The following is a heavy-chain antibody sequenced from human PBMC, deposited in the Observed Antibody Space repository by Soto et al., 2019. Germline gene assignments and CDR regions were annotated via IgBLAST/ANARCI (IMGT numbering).Heavy chain of an antibody. CDR1: GFTFSSYA. CDR3: AKDRDYYGSGTYYVNWFDP. Sequence: GGSLRLSCAASGFTFSSYAMHWVRQAPGKGLEWVAVISYDGSNKYYADSVKGRFTISRDNSRNTLYLQMNSLRAEDTAVYYCAKDRDYYGSGTYYVNWFDPWGQGTLVTVSS. J-gene: IGHJ5*02. V-gene: IGHV3-30-3*01. D-gene: IGHD3-10*01. CDR2: ISYDGSNK.